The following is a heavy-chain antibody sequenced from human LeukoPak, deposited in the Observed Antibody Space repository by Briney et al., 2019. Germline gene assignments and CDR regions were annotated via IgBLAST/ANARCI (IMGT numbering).Heavy chain of an antibody. V-gene: IGHV4-4*07. CDR3: ASEVDSSSSPYYYYMDV. J-gene: IGHJ6*03. D-gene: IGHD6-6*01. CDR1: GGSISSYY. Sequence: SETLSLTCTVSGGSISSYYWSWIRQPAGKGLEWIGRIYTSGSTNYNPSLKSRVTMSVDTSKNQFSLKLSSVTAADTAVYYCASEVDSSSSPYYYYMDVWGKGTTVTVSS. CDR2: IYTSGST.